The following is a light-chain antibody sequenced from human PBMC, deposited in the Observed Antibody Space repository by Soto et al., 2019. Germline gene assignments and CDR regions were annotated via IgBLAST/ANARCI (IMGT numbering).Light chain of an antibody. J-gene: IGLJ1*01. Sequence: QSALTQPASVSGSPGQSITISCTGTSSDVGGYNYVSWYQQHPGKAPKLMIYDVSNRPSGVSNRFSGSKSGNTASLTISGLQAEGEADYYCSSYTSSSTRLVFGTGTKVTVL. V-gene: IGLV2-14*01. CDR1: SSDVGGYNY. CDR2: DVS. CDR3: SSYTSSSTRLV.